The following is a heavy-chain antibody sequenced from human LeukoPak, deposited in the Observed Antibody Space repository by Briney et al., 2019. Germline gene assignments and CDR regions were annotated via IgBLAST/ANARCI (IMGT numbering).Heavy chain of an antibody. CDR2: IYYSEST. Sequence: PSETLSLTCTVSGGSISLYYWSWIRQPPGKGLVWIGYIYYSESTDYHTSLKSRITISIKTSKNQSSLKLNPPTAADTASYYCRTCPITADGAVDYWGQGIRVTVSS. CDR3: RTCPITADGAVDY. V-gene: IGHV4-59*12. J-gene: IGHJ4*02. CDR1: GGSISLYY. D-gene: IGHD6-13*01.